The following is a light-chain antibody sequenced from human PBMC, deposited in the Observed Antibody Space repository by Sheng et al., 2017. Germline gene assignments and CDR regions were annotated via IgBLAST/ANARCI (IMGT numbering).Light chain of an antibody. CDR2: KAS. CDR3: QQYDTYSKT. Sequence: DIQMTQSPSTLSASVGDRVTITCRASQSISSWLAWYQQKPGKAPNLLIYKASSLESGVPSRFSGSGSGTEFTLTISSLQPDDFATYYCQQYDTYSKTFG. V-gene: IGKV1-5*03. CDR1: QSISSW. J-gene: IGKJ1*01.